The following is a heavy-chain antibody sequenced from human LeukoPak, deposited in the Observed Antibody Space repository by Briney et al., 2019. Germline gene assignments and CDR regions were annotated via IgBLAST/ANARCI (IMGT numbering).Heavy chain of an antibody. D-gene: IGHD4-17*01. CDR3: AKDYADYGDYVFDY. CDR1: GIPFNSHA. Sequence: GSLKLLWGASGIPFNSHAKSLGPQAPRKGPEVVPAISCSGGSTYYADSVKGRFTISRDNSKNTLYLQMNSLRAEDTAVYYCAKDYADYGDYVFDYWGQGTLVTVSS. V-gene: IGHV3-23*01. J-gene: IGHJ4*02. CDR2: ISCSGGST.